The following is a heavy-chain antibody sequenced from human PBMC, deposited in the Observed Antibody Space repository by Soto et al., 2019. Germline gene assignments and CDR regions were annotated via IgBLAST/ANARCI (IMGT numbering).Heavy chain of an antibody. Sequence: ASVKVSCKASGYTFTSYGISWVRQAPGQGLEWMGWISAYNGNTNYAQKLQGRVTMTTDTSTSTAYMELRSLKSDDTAVYYCARGQTTGRPSSYYDFWSGYHYYFDYWGQGTLVTVSS. CDR3: ARGQTTGRPSSYYDFWSGYHYYFDY. CDR2: ISAYNGNT. V-gene: IGHV1-18*01. D-gene: IGHD3-3*01. CDR1: GYTFTSYG. J-gene: IGHJ4*02.